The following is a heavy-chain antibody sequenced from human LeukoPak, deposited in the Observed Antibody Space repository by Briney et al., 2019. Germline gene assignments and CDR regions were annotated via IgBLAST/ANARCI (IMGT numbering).Heavy chain of an antibody. CDR1: GGSINSGSYY. D-gene: IGHD4-17*01. Sequence: PSETLSLTCNVSGGSINSGSYYWSWIRQPPGKGLEWIGRIYTSGSTNYNPSLKSRVTISVDTSKNQFSLKLSSVTAADTAVYYCARDYGDYAWYGAVRYYYYYMDVWGKGTTVTVSS. CDR3: ARDYGDYAWYGAVRYYYYYMDV. V-gene: IGHV4-61*02. J-gene: IGHJ6*03. CDR2: IYTSGST.